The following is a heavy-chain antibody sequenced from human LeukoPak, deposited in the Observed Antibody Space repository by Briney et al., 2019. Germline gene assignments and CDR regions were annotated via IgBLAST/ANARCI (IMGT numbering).Heavy chain of an antibody. V-gene: IGHV3-21*04. Sequence: GGSLRLSCAASGFTFSSSGMNWVRQAPGKGLEWVSSISSSSSYMYYADSVKGRFAISRDNAKNSLYLQMNSLRAEDTAVYYCARDGGDSSGYYPEYFQHWGQGTLVTVSS. CDR2: ISSSSSYM. J-gene: IGHJ1*01. CDR1: GFTFSSSG. CDR3: ARDGGDSSGYYPEYFQH. D-gene: IGHD3-22*01.